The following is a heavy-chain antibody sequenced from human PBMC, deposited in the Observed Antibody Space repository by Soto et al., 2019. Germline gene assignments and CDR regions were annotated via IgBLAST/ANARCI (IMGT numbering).Heavy chain of an antibody. CDR1: GYTLTEIS. J-gene: IGHJ6*02. D-gene: IGHD1-26*01. CDR3: ATDRPVGAPLNYYYGMDV. V-gene: IGHV1-24*01. Sequence: ASVKVSCKVSGYTLTEISMHWVRQAPGKGLEWMGGFDPEDGETIYAQKFQGRVTMTEDTSTDTAYMELSSLRSEDTAVYYCATDRPVGAPLNYYYGMDVWGQGTTVTVSS. CDR2: FDPEDGET.